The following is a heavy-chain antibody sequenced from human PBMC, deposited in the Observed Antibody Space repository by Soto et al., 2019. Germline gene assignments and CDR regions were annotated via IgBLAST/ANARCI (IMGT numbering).Heavy chain of an antibody. CDR2: IKSKTDGGTT. CDR1: GFTFSNAW. Sequence: EVQLVESGGGLVQPGGSLRLSCAASGFTFSNAWMSWVRQAPGKGLEWVGRIKSKTDGGTTDYAAPVKGRFTISRDDSKNTLYLQMNSLKTEDTAVYYCTTDHGQWELHLYGMDVWGQGTTVTVSS. CDR3: TTDHGQWELHLYGMDV. J-gene: IGHJ6*02. D-gene: IGHD1-26*01. V-gene: IGHV3-15*01.